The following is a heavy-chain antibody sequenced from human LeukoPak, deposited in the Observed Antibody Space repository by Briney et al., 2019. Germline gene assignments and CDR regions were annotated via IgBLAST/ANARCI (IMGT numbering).Heavy chain of an antibody. CDR1: GFTFYDYG. V-gene: IGHV3-20*04. CDR2: INWNGGST. J-gene: IGHJ4*02. D-gene: IGHD5-24*01. CDR3: ARDVEMATIPYFDY. Sequence: GGSLRLSCAASGFTFYDYGMSRVRQAPGKGLEWVSGINWNGGSTGYADSVKVRFTISRDNAKNSLYLQMNSLRAEDTALYYCARDVEMATIPYFDYWGQGTLVTVSS.